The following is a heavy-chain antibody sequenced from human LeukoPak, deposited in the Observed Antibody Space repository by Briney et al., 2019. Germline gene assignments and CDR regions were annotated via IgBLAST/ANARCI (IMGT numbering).Heavy chain of an antibody. V-gene: IGHV1-2*02. D-gene: IGHD2-21*02. CDR2: IQFTTGAT. CDR3: AREGSYCVGGDCYSFDF. J-gene: IGHJ4*02. Sequence: ASVRVSCKASGYTFTHIYIHWVRQAPGHGLEWVGWIQFTTGATYSEQKFRGRVTMTRDTSINTAYMDLSSLRSDDTAVYYCAREGSYCVGGDCYSFDFWGQGTLITVSS. CDR1: GYTFTHIY.